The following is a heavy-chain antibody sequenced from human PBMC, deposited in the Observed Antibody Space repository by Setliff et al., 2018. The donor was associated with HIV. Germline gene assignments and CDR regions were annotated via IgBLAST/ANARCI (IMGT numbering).Heavy chain of an antibody. J-gene: IGHJ4*02. V-gene: IGHV3-15*01. CDR3: TTGLPWIQLWLRDY. CDR2: IKSKTDGGTT. D-gene: IGHD5-18*01. Sequence: PGESLKISCAASGFTFSNAWMSWVRQAPGKGLEWVGRIKSKTDGGTTDYAAPVKGRFTISRDDSKNTLYLQMNSLKTEDTAVYYCTTGLPWIQLWLRDYWGQGTLVTVSS. CDR1: GFTFSNAW.